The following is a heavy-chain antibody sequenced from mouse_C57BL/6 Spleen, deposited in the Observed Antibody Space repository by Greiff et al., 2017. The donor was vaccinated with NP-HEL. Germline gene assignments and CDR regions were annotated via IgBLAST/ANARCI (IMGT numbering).Heavy chain of an antibody. Sequence: EVKLVESGGGLVQPGGSLSLSCAASGFTFTEYYMSWVRQPPGKALEWLGFIRNKANGYTTEYSASVKGRFTISRDNSQSILYLQMNALRAEDGATYYCARYHYDGYYAWFAYWGQGTLVTVSA. CDR2: IRNKANGYTT. V-gene: IGHV7-3*01. CDR1: GFTFTEYY. CDR3: ARYHYDGYYAWFAY. J-gene: IGHJ3*01. D-gene: IGHD2-3*01.